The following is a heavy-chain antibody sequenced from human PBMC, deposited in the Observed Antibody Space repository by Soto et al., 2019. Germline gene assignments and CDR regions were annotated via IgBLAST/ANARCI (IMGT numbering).Heavy chain of an antibody. CDR2: TYYRSRFFS. CDR3: VRDRYSSSGWFDP. V-gene: IGHV6-1*01. D-gene: IGHD3-10*01. J-gene: IGHJ5*02. CDR1: GGSVSSYSAA. Sequence: PSQTLSLTCAISGGSVSSYSAAWNWIRQSPSGGLEWLGRTYYRSRFFSDYAESVKSRIIINPDTSKNQFSLQLKPVTPEDTAVYYCVRDRYSSSGWFDPWGQGTPVTVSS.